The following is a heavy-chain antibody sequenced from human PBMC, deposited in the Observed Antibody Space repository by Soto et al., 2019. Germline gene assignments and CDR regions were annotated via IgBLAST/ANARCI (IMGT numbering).Heavy chain of an antibody. CDR3: ARDPRGFDVVVVAATGWFDP. D-gene: IGHD2-15*01. Sequence: QVQLVESGGGVVQPGRSLRLSCAASGFTFSSYAMHWVRQAPGKGLEWVAVISYDGSNKYYADSVKGRFTISRDNSKNTLYLQMNSLRAEDTAVYYCARDPRGFDVVVVAATGWFDPWGQGTLVTVSS. J-gene: IGHJ5*02. CDR2: ISYDGSNK. CDR1: GFTFSSYA. V-gene: IGHV3-30-3*01.